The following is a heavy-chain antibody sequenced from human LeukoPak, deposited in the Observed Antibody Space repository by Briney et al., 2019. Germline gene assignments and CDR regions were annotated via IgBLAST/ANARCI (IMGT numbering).Heavy chain of an antibody. Sequence: SETLSLTCAVYGGSFSGYYWSWIRQPPGKGLEWIGEINHSGSTNYNPSLKSRVTISVDTSKNQFSLKLSSVTAADTAVYYCARGSDMAASGDLDYWGQGTLVTVSS. D-gene: IGHD5-24*01. CDR2: INHSGST. J-gene: IGHJ4*02. CDR1: GGSFSGYY. CDR3: ARGSDMAASGDLDY. V-gene: IGHV4-34*01.